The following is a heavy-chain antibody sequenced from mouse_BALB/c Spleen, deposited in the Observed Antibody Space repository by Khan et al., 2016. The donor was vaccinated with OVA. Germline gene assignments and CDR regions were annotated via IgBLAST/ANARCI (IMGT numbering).Heavy chain of an antibody. CDR2: ITKGGGNT. D-gene: IGHD1-1*01. V-gene: IGHV5-12-2*01. J-gene: IGHJ4*01. CDR1: GFTFSSYT. Sequence: EVQLVESGGDLVQPGGSLKLSCAASGFTFSSYTMSWVRQTPEKRLEWVAFITKGGGNTYYPDTVKGRFTVSRDNAKNLLYLQMNSLKSEDTAIYYCARPSTTEYDDVIDFWGQGTSVTVSS. CDR3: ARPSTTEYDDVIDF.